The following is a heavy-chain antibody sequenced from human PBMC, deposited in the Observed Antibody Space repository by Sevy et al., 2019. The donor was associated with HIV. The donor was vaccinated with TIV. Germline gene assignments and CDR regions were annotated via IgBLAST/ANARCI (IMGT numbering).Heavy chain of an antibody. Sequence: ASVKVSCKASGYMFIAYFIHWVRQAPGQGLEWMGRINPNSGDTNYAQKFQGRVTMTRDTSINTAYMELSRLRSDDTAVYSCARVLYYGSSAYYFDYWGQGTLVTVSS. V-gene: IGHV1-2*06. D-gene: IGHD3-22*01. CDR3: ARVLYYGSSAYYFDY. CDR2: INPNSGDT. CDR1: GYMFIAYF. J-gene: IGHJ4*02.